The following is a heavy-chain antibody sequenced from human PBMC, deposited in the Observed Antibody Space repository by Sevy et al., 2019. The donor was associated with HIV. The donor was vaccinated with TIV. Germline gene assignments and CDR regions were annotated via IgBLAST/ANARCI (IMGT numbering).Heavy chain of an antibody. CDR2: ISGSGGST. J-gene: IGHJ6*02. Sequence: GGSLRLSCAASGFTFSSYAMSWVRQAPGKGLEWVSAISGSGGSTYYADFVKGRFTISRDNSKNTLYLQMNSLRAEDTAVYYCAKGLSSSWYLYYYGMDVWGQGTTVTVSS. D-gene: IGHD6-13*01. CDR1: GFTFSSYA. V-gene: IGHV3-23*01. CDR3: AKGLSSSWYLYYYGMDV.